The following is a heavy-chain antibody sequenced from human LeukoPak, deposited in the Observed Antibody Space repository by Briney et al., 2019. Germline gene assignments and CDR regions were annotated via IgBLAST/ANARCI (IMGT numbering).Heavy chain of an antibody. CDR3: ARTLSYYYDSSGYYRYFDY. D-gene: IGHD3-22*01. CDR2: IYYSGST. Sequence: SETLSLTCTVSGGSLSSGDYYWSWIRQPPGKGLEWIGYIYYSGSTYYNPSLKSRVTISVDTSKNQFSLKLSSVTAADTAVYYCARTLSYYYDSSGYYRYFDYWGQGTLVTVSS. CDR1: GGSLSSGDYY. V-gene: IGHV4-30-4*01. J-gene: IGHJ4*02.